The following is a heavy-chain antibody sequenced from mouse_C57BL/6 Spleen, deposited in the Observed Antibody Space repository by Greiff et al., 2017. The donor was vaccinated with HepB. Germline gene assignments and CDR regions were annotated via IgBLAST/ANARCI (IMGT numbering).Heavy chain of an antibody. CDR3: ARVTEHVKENFDY. CDR2: INPSSGYT. CDR1: GYTFTSYW. D-gene: IGHD1-3*01. Sequence: VQLQQSGAELAKPGASVKLSCKASGYTFTSYWMHWVKQRPGQGLEWIGYINPSSGYTKYNQKFKDKATLTADKSSSTAYMQLISLTYEDSAVYYCARVTEHVKENFDYWGQGTTLTVSS. J-gene: IGHJ2*01. V-gene: IGHV1-7*01.